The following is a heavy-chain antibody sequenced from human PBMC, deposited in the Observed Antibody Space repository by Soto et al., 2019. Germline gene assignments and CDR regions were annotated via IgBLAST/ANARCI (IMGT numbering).Heavy chain of an antibody. CDR3: ASRLGATSFDN. V-gene: IGHV4-4*02. Sequence: SETLSLTCAIYGGSISNTNWWSWVRQPPGKGLEWIGEIYHSGSTNYNPSLKSRLTISVDKSRDQFSLRLSSVTAADTAVYYCASRLGATSFDNWGQGILVTVSS. D-gene: IGHD1-26*01. CDR2: IYHSGST. J-gene: IGHJ4*02. CDR1: GGSISNTNW.